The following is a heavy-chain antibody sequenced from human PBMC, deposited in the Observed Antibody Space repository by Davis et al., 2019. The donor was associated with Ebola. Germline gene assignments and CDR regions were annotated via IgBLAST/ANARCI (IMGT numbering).Heavy chain of an antibody. J-gene: IGHJ6*02. Sequence: GGSLRLSCVGSGFTFSDYYMSWIRQAPGKGLEWVSYISSSGSTIYYADSVKGRFTISRDNAKNSLYLQMNSLRAEDTAVYYCARDLKPNRNDAPRYYYYYGMDVWGQGTTVTVSS. V-gene: IGHV3-11*01. CDR3: ARDLKPNRNDAPRYYYYYGMDV. CDR1: GFTFSDYY. D-gene: IGHD1-1*01. CDR2: ISSSGSTI.